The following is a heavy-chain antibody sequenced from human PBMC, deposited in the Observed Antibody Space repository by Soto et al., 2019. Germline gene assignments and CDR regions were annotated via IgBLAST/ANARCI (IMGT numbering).Heavy chain of an antibody. V-gene: IGHV5-51*01. CDR3: ARHGFYGDYASNYFDP. D-gene: IGHD4-17*01. J-gene: IGHJ5*02. CDR1: GYSFSNYW. CDR2: IYPSDSDT. Sequence: GESLKISCKGSGYSFSNYWIAWVRQMPGKGLEYIGIIYPSDSDTRYSPSFQGQVTISADKSISTAYLQWSSLKASDTAIYYCARHGFYGDYASNYFDPWGQGTLVTVSS.